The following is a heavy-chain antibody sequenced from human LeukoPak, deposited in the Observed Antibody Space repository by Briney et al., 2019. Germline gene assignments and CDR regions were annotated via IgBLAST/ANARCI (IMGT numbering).Heavy chain of an antibody. V-gene: IGHV4-59*01. CDR2: IYYSGST. Sequence: SETLSLNCTVSGGSISSYYWSWLRQPPGKGLEWIGYIYYSGSTNYNPSLKSRVTISVDTSKNQFSLKPSSVTAADMAVYYCATRYYYDSSGYLRGAFDIWGQGTMVTVSS. CDR1: GGSISSYY. CDR3: ATRYYYDSSGYLRGAFDI. D-gene: IGHD3-22*01. J-gene: IGHJ3*02.